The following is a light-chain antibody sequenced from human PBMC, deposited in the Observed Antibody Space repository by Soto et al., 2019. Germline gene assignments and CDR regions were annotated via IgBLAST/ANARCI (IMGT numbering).Light chain of an antibody. Sequence: QSVLTQPPSASGSPGQSVTISCTGSSSDFGAYDSVSWYQQHPGKATKLLIYEVANPPSGVPDRFTGSKSGNTASLTVSGLQAEDEAVYYCTSYAGSNKLVVGNGTKVT. J-gene: IGLJ1*01. CDR1: SSDFGAYDS. V-gene: IGLV2-8*01. CDR3: TSYAGSNKLV. CDR2: EVA.